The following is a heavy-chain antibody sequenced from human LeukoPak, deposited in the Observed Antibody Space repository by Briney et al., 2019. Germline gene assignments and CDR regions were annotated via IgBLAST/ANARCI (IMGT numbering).Heavy chain of an antibody. CDR3: ARGTVAGTD. CDR1: GFTFSSYA. V-gene: IGHV3-30-3*01. J-gene: IGHJ4*02. CDR2: ISYDGSNK. Sequence: PGGSLRLSCAASGFTFSSYAMHWVRQAPGKGLEWVAVISYDGSNKYYADSVKGRFTISRDNSKNTLYLQMNSLRAEDTAVYYCARGTVAGTDWGQETLVTVSA. D-gene: IGHD6-19*01.